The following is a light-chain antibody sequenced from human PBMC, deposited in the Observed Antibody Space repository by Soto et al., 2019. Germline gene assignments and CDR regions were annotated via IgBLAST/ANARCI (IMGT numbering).Light chain of an antibody. Sequence: QSALTQPASVSGSPGQSITISCTGTSSDVGGYNYVSWYQQHPGKAPKLMIYEVSNRPSGVSNRFSGSKSGNTASLTISGLRAEDEADYYCSSYTSSSTLVVFGGGTQLTVL. J-gene: IGLJ2*01. CDR3: SSYTSSSTLVV. V-gene: IGLV2-14*01. CDR2: EVS. CDR1: SSDVGGYNY.